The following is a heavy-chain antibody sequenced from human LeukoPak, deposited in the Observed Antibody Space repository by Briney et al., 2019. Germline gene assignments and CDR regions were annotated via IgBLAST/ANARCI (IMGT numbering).Heavy chain of an antibody. CDR1: GFTFSSYA. D-gene: IGHD2-15*01. CDR2: ISGSGGTT. J-gene: IGHJ3*02. Sequence: PGGSLTLSCAASGFTFSSYAMSWVRQAPGKGLEWVSAISGSGGTTYNADSVKGRFTISRDNSKNTLYLQMNSLRAEDTAVYYCAKAQGSGGSCYVVCGFDIWGQGTMVTVSS. CDR3: AKAQGSGGSCYVVCGFDI. V-gene: IGHV3-23*01.